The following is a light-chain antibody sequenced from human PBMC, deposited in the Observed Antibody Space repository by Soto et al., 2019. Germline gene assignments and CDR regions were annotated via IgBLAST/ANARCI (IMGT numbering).Light chain of an antibody. CDR1: QSVSSN. Sequence: EIVMTQSPGTLSVSPGERATLSCRASQSVSSNLAWYQQKPGQAPRLLIYGASTRATGIPARFSGSGSGTDFILTITSLQSEDFAVYYCQQYSDWPPLTFGQGTRLEIK. CDR3: QQYSDWPPLT. V-gene: IGKV3-15*01. J-gene: IGKJ5*01. CDR2: GAS.